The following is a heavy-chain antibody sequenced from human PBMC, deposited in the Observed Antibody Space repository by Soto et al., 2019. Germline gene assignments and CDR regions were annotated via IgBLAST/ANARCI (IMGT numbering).Heavy chain of an antibody. D-gene: IGHD6-19*01. CDR1: GGSFSGYY. Sequence: QVQLQQWGAGLLKPSETLSLTCAVYGGSFSGYYWSWIRQPPGKGLEWIGEINHSGSTNYNPSLKSRVTITVDTAQNPFSLKLGSVAAADKAVYYCARHPFIAVAGSFDYWGQGTLVTVSS. V-gene: IGHV4-34*01. J-gene: IGHJ4*02. CDR3: ARHPFIAVAGSFDY. CDR2: INHSGST.